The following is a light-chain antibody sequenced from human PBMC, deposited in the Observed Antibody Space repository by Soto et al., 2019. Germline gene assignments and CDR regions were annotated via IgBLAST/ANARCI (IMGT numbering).Light chain of an antibody. CDR1: QSVLYSSNNKNY. Sequence: DIVMTQSPDSLAVSLGERATINCKSSQSVLYSSNNKNYLAWYQQKPGQPPKLLIYWASTRESGVPDRFGGSGCGTDFTPTISSLQAEDLAVYYCQQYYSTPRTFGHGTKVEIK. CDR2: WAS. J-gene: IGKJ1*01. V-gene: IGKV4-1*01. CDR3: QQYYSTPRT.